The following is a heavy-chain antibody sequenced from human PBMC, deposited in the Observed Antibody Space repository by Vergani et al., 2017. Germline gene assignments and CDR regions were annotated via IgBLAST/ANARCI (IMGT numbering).Heavy chain of an antibody. Sequence: EVQLVESGGGLVQPGGSLRLSCTASGFSFSLINLNWVRQAPGKGLEWISYITMSSTTIHYADSVKGRFTISRDNDKNSLYLQMNSLRAEDTAVYYCARSARYSYGYFDYWGQGALVTVSS. D-gene: IGHD5-18*01. J-gene: IGHJ4*02. CDR3: ARSARYSYGYFDY. V-gene: IGHV3-48*01. CDR1: GFSFSLIN. CDR2: ITMSSTTI.